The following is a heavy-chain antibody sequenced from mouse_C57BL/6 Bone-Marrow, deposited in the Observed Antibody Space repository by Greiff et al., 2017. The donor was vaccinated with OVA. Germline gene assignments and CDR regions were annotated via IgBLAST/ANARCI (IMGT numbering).Heavy chain of an antibody. CDR3: ARSEYDYLDY. V-gene: IGHV5-17*01. CDR2: ISSGSSTI. D-gene: IGHD5-2*01. J-gene: IGHJ2*01. CDR1: GFTFSDYG. Sequence: EVKLMESGGGLVKPGGSLKLSCAASGFTFSDYGMHWVRQAPEKGLEWVAYISSGSSTIYYADTVKGRFTISRDNAKNTLCLQMTSLRSEDTAMYYGARSEYDYLDYWGQGTTLTVSA.